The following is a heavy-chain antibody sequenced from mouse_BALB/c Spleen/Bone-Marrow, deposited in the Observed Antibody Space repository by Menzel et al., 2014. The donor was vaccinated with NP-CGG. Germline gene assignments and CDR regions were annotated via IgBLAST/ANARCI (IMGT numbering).Heavy chain of an antibody. V-gene: IGHV1-28*01. D-gene: IGHD2-4*01. J-gene: IGHJ3*01. CDR2: IDPFNGVT. CDR3: ARRVITTGPGFAY. CDR1: GYSFTSYY. Sequence: EVQLQQSGPELMKPGASVKISCKASGYSFTSYYIHWVKQNHGKSLEWIGYIDPFNGVTIYNQKFKGKATLTADKSSSTAYMHLSSLTSEDSAVYYCARRVITTGPGFAYWGQGTPVTVSA.